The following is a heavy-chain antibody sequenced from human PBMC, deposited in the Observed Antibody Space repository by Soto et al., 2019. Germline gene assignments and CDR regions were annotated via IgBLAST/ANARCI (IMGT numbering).Heavy chain of an antibody. J-gene: IGHJ4*02. Sequence: PETLSLTCALYVGSFDVYYWGWIRQSPGKGLEWIGEIHHSGSTKYNPSLKGRVSLSVDTSTKQFSLKMTSMTAADRGVYYCARGVDSWSGYLFWGQGTTVTVSS. CDR1: VGSFDVYY. V-gene: IGHV4-34*01. D-gene: IGHD3-3*01. CDR3: ARGVDSWSGYLF. CDR2: IHHSGST.